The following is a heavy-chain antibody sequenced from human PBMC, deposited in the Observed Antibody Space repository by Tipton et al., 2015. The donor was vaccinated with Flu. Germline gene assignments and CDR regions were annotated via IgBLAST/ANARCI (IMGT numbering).Heavy chain of an antibody. CDR1: GGSISSGSDY. J-gene: IGHJ3*02. Sequence: TLSLTCTVSGGSISSGSDYWTWIRQPAGKGLEWIGRVYTSGSTNSNPSLKSRVTISVDTSKNQFSLKLSSVTAADTAVYYCAREVPGAVPDDTTNVFDIWGQGTMVTVSS. CDR2: VYTSGST. D-gene: IGHD2-2*01. CDR3: AREVPGAVPDDTTNVFDI. V-gene: IGHV4-61*02.